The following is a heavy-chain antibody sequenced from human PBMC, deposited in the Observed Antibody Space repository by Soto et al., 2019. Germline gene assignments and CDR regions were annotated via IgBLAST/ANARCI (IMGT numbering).Heavy chain of an antibody. CDR1: GFTLSSHA. J-gene: IGHJ4*02. CDR2: ISASDDAS. D-gene: IGHD3-10*01. Sequence: EVQLLESGGGLVQPGGSLRLSCAASGFTLSSHAMSWVRQAPGKGLEWVSGISASDDASFYADSVKGRFSISRDNSKKTVYLQMGSLGAQDTAIYYCVRGFKPFDLWGQGTLVTVSS. V-gene: IGHV3-23*01. CDR3: VRGFKPFDL.